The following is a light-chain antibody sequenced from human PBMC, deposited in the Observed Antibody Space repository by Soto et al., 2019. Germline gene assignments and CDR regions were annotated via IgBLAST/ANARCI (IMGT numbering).Light chain of an antibody. CDR3: SSYTTSSVI. V-gene: IGLV2-14*03. J-gene: IGLJ2*01. Sequence: QSALTQPASVSGSPGQSITISCTGTSSDVGGYNYVSWYQHLPGKAPKLMIYDVSYRPSGLSNRFSGSKSANTASLTISGLQAEDEADYYCSSYTTSSVIFGGGTQLTVL. CDR1: SSDVGGYNY. CDR2: DVS.